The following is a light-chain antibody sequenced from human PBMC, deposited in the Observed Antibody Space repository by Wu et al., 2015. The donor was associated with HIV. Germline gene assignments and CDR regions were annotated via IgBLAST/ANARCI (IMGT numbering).Light chain of an antibody. V-gene: IGKV1-8*01. J-gene: IGKJ2*03. Sequence: AIWITQSPSSLSASTGDRVTITCRASQDIRRYLAWYQQRPGKAPNLLIYAASTLQSGVPSRFSGSGSGTDFTLTINYLESEDFATYYCQQHQVYPYSFGQGTKLG. CDR2: AAS. CDR1: QDIRRY. CDR3: QQHQVYPYS.